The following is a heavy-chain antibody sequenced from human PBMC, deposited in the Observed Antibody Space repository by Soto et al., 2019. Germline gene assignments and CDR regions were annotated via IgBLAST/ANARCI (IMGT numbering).Heavy chain of an antibody. CDR2: INHSGST. CDR3: ARVGSTSYYYYYMDV. D-gene: IGHD2-2*01. J-gene: IGHJ6*03. V-gene: IGHV4-34*01. Sequence: SETLSLTCAVYGGSFSGYYWSWIRQPPGKGLEWIGEINHSGSTNYNPSHKSRVTISVDTSKNQFSLKLSSVTAADTAVYYCARVGSTSYYYYYMDVWGKGTTVTVSS. CDR1: GGSFSGYY.